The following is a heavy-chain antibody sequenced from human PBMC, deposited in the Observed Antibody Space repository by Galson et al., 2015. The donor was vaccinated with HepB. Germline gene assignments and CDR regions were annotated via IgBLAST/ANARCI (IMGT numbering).Heavy chain of an antibody. J-gene: IGHJ5*02. CDR2: ISDSGSYL. CDR3: ARGHVDYDPAGWFDP. CDR1: GFSFNTYT. D-gene: IGHD4-17*01. V-gene: IGHV3-21*01. Sequence: SLRLSCPGSGFSFNTYTMNWVRQAPGKGLEWVSSISDSGSYLYYADLVKDRFTISRDNAKNSVFLQMSSLRGEDTAVYYCARGHVDYDPAGWFDPWGQGTLVTVSS.